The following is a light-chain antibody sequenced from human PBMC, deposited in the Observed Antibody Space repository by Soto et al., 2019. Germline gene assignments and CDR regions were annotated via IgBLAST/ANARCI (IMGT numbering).Light chain of an antibody. CDR2: WAS. CDR1: QSLLYGSHNKNY. J-gene: IGKJ5*01. CDR3: QQYYSNPST. Sequence: DIVMTHSAASGGGSLGEQGTIKCKYRQSLLYGSHNKNYLASYQQKPPQPPTMLIYWASTREAAVAPPFIGSGAATELTTTISSLQAEDVAVYYCQQYYSNPSTFGQGTRLEIK. V-gene: IGKV4-1*01.